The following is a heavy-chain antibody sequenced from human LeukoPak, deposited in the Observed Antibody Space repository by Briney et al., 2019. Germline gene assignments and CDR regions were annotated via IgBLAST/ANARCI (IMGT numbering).Heavy chain of an antibody. J-gene: IGHJ4*02. Sequence: GASVKVSCKASGYTFTGYYMHWVRQAPGQGLEWMGRINPNSGGTNYAQKFQGRVTMTRDTSISTAYMELSRLRSDDTAVYYCARDLGYCSGGSRSDYWGQGTLVTVSS. CDR3: ARDLGYCSGGSRSDY. D-gene: IGHD2-15*01. CDR2: INPNSGGT. CDR1: GYTFTGYY. V-gene: IGHV1-2*06.